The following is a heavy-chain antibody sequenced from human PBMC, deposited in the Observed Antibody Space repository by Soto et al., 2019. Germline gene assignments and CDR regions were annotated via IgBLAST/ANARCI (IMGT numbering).Heavy chain of an antibody. CDR3: ARRPGYSSGWFAD. CDR1: GFTFSTYG. Sequence: EVQLVESGGGLVQPGGSLRLSCAASGFTFSTYGMSWVRQAPGKGLEWLANIKQDGSEKYYVDSVKGRFTVSRDNAKNSLYLQMNSLRAEDTAVYYCARRPGYSSGWFADWGQGTLVTVS. CDR2: IKQDGSEK. D-gene: IGHD6-19*01. V-gene: IGHV3-7*01. J-gene: IGHJ4*02.